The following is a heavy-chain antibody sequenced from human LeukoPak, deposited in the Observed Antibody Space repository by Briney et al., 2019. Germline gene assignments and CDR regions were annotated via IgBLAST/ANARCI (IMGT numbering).Heavy chain of an antibody. D-gene: IGHD3-22*01. Sequence: GGSLRLSCAASGFTFSTYPMHWVRQAPGKGLEWVAAISSDGSNQYYADSVKGRFTISRDNSRNTLYLQMNSLRSEDTAVNYCVTGRNYYYDYWGQGTLVTVSS. J-gene: IGHJ4*02. V-gene: IGHV3-30*01. CDR3: VTGRNYYYDY. CDR2: ISSDGSNQ. CDR1: GFTFSTYP.